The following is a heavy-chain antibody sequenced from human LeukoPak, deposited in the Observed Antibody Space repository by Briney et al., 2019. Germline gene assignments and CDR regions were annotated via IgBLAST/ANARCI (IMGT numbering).Heavy chain of an antibody. V-gene: IGHV3-23*01. D-gene: IGHD6-19*01. CDR3: AKVQSRKATVFEYSSGWYSGIDY. J-gene: IGHJ4*02. CDR1: GFTFSSYA. Sequence: PGGSLRLSCAASGFTFSSYAMSWVRQAPGKGLEWVSAINGSGGSTYYADSVKGRFTISRDNSKNTLYLQMNSLRAEDTAVYYCAKVQSRKATVFEYSSGWYSGIDYWGQGTLVTVSS. CDR2: INGSGGST.